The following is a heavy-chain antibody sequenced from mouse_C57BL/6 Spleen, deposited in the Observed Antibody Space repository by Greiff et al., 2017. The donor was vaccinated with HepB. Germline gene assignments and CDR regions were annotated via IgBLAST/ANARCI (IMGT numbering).Heavy chain of an antibody. D-gene: IGHD1-1*01. CDR2: IHPNSGST. V-gene: IGHV1-64*01. J-gene: IGHJ2*01. Sequence: QVQLQQPGAELVKPGASVKLSCKASGYTFTSYWMHWVKQRPGQGLEWIGMIHPNSGSTNYNEKFKSKATLTVDKSSSTAYMQLSSLTSEDSAVYYCARSYYHGSSPDYWGQGTTRTVSS. CDR3: ARSYYHGSSPDY. CDR1: GYTFTSYW.